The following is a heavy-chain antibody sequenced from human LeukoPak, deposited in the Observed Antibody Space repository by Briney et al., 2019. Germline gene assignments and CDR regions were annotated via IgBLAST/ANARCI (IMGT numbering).Heavy chain of an antibody. CDR3: ASSNPRYNWFDP. Sequence: SETLSLTCTVSGGSISSYYWSWIRQPPGKGLEWIGYIYYSGGTNYNPSLKSRVTISVDTSKNQFSLKLSSVIAADTAVYYCASSNPRYNWFDPWGQGTLVTVSS. D-gene: IGHD1-14*01. J-gene: IGHJ5*02. CDR2: IYYSGGT. CDR1: GGSISSYY. V-gene: IGHV4-59*01.